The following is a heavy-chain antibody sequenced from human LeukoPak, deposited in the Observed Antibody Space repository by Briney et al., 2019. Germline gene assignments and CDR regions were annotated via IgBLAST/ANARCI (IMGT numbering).Heavy chain of an antibody. CDR2: INPNSGGT. CDR1: GYTFTGYY. J-gene: IGHJ4*02. CDR3: ARDSSTMVRGVIIRIYFDY. D-gene: IGHD3-10*01. V-gene: IGHV1-2*02. Sequence: GASVKVSCKASGYTFTGYYMHWVRQAPGQGLEWMGWINPNSGGTNYAQKFQGRVTMTRDTSISTAYMELSRLRSDDTAVYDCARDSSTMVRGVIIRIYFDYWGQGTLVTVSS.